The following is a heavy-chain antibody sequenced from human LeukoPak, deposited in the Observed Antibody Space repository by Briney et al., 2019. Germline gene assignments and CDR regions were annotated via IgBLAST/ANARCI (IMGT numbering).Heavy chain of an antibody. J-gene: IGHJ5*02. CDR2: ISGSGGST. Sequence: GGSLRLSCAASGFTFSSYAMSWVRQAPGKGLEWVSAISGSGGSTYYADSVKGRFTISRDNSKNTLYLQMNSLRAEDTAVYYCVRKAVAGIGGWFDPWGQGTLVTVSS. V-gene: IGHV3-23*01. CDR3: VRKAVAGIGGWFDP. D-gene: IGHD6-19*01. CDR1: GFTFSSYA.